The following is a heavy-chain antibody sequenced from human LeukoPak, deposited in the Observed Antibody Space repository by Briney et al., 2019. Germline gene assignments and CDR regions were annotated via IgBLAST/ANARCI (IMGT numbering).Heavy chain of an antibody. J-gene: IGHJ6*03. Sequence: PSETLSLTCTVSGDSISSGDYYWTWIRQPPGKELEWIGYIYYSGSTTYNPSLQSRVTMSVDTSKNQFSLNLSSVTAADTAVYYCARVVVLRGVMFYYMDVWGKGTTVTVSS. V-gene: IGHV4-61*08. D-gene: IGHD3-10*01. CDR1: GDSISSGDYY. CDR2: IYYSGST. CDR3: ARVVVLRGVMFYYMDV.